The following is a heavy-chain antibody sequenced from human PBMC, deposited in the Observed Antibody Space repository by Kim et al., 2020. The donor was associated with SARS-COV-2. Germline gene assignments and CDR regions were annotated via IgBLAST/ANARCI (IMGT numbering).Heavy chain of an antibody. D-gene: IGHD6-6*01. J-gene: IGHJ4*02. V-gene: IGHV4-39*07. CDR3: ARGNGIAARPLDY. Sequence: YNPSLTSRVTISVDTSKNQFSLKLSSVTAADTAVYYCARGNGIAARPLDYWGQGTLVTVSS.